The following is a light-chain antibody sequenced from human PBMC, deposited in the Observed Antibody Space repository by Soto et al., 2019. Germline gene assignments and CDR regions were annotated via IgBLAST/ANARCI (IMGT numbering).Light chain of an antibody. V-gene: IGKV3-11*01. Sequence: EIVLTQSPATLSLSPGERATLSCRASQSIRSYLAWYQQKPGQAPRLPIYDASNLATGIPARFSGSGSGTDFTLTMSSLEPEDFDVYYCQQRSDWHPKVTFGGGTKVEIK. CDR1: QSIRSY. CDR2: DAS. CDR3: QQRSDWHPKVT. J-gene: IGKJ4*01.